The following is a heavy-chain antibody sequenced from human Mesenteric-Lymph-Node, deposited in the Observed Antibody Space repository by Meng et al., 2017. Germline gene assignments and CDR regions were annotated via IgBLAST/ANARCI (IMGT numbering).Heavy chain of an antibody. J-gene: IGHJ4*02. V-gene: IGHV1-46*01. D-gene: IGHD3-10*01. Sequence: ASVKVSCKASGYTFTSYYMHWVRQAPGQGLEWMGIINPSGGSTSYAQKFQGRVTMTRDTSTSTVYMELSSLRSEDAAVYYCARDVQLLWFGELSGFDYWGQGTLVTSSS. CDR2: INPSGGST. CDR3: ARDVQLLWFGELSGFDY. CDR1: GYTFTSYY.